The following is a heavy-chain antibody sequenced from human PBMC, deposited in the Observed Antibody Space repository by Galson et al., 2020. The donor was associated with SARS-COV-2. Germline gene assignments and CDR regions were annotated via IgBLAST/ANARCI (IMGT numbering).Heavy chain of an antibody. CDR2: IYYTGNT. CDR3: ARDTPNYGMDV. V-gene: IGHV4-59*08. CDR1: GGSIRSNY. J-gene: IGHJ6*02. Sequence: SETLSLTCSVSGGSIRSNYWSWVRQPPGKGLEWIGNIYYTGNTKYKPSLQSRVTISIDTSTNQFSLRLSSVSAADTAVYYCARDTPNYGMDVWGQGTTVTVSS. D-gene: IGHD2-15*01.